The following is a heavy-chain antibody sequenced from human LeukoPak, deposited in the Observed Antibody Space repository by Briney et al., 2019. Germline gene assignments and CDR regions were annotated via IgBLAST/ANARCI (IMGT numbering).Heavy chain of an antibody. CDR1: GFTFSRSG. CDR3: AREVAGFDY. CDR2: IWYDGSNE. Sequence: GGSLRLSCAASGFTFSRSGMHWVRQAPGKGLEWVAVIWYDGSNEYYADSVKGRFTVSRDNSKNTLYLQMNSLRAEGTAVYYCAREVAGFDYWGQGTLVTVSS. V-gene: IGHV3-33*01. D-gene: IGHD6-19*01. J-gene: IGHJ4*02.